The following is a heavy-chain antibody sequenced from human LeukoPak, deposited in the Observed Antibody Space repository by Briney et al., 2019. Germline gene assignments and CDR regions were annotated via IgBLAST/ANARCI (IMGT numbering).Heavy chain of an antibody. CDR2: IYSGGST. V-gene: IGHV3-53*01. Sequence: GGSLRLSCAASGFTFSDYWMSWVRQAPGKGLEWVSVIYSGGSTYYADSVKGRFTISRDNSKNTLYLQMNSLRAEDTAVYYCARGLRFLEWSDAFDIWGQGTMVTVSS. J-gene: IGHJ3*02. CDR3: ARGLRFLEWSDAFDI. CDR1: GFTFSDYW. D-gene: IGHD3-3*01.